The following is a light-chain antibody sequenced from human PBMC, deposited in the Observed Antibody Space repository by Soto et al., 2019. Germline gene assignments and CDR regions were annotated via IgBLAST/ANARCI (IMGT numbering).Light chain of an antibody. CDR3: QQSHTTPYT. CDR1: QNIDTY. J-gene: IGKJ2*01. V-gene: IGKV1-39*01. Sequence: DIQMTQSPSSLSASFGARVPLTCRASQNIDTYLNWYQQKPGTAPKLLMYAASSLHSGVPSRFSGSGSGTDFTLTISSLQPEDFATYYCQQSHTTPYTFGQGTKLEI. CDR2: AAS.